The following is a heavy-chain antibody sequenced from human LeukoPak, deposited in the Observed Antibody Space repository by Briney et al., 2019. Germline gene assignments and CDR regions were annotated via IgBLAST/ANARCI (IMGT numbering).Heavy chain of an antibody. J-gene: IGHJ4*02. CDR1: GYTFTSYG. D-gene: IGHD3-3*01. Sequence: ASVKVSCKASGYTFTSYGISWVRQAPGQGLEWMGWISAYNGNTNYAQKLQGRVTMTTDTSTSTAYMELRSLRSDDTAVYYCARLPGGFWSGYFAYWGQGTLVTVSS. CDR2: ISAYNGNT. CDR3: ARLPGGFWSGYFAY. V-gene: IGHV1-18*01.